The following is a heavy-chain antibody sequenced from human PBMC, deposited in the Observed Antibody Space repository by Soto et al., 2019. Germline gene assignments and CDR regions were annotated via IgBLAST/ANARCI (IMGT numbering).Heavy chain of an antibody. V-gene: IGHV6-1*01. Sequence: SQTLSLTCVISGDSVSSNSAAWNWIRQSPSRGLEWLGRTYYRSKWYNDYAVSVKSRITINPDTSKNQFSLQLNSVTPEDTAVYYCAGAGDYDFWSWYSNDAFDIWGQGTMVTVSS. J-gene: IGHJ3*02. CDR3: AGAGDYDFWSWYSNDAFDI. CDR1: GDSVSSNSAA. D-gene: IGHD3-3*01. CDR2: TYYRSKWYN.